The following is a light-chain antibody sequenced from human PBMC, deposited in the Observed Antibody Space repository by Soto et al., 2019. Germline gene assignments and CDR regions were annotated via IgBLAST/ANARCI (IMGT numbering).Light chain of an antibody. CDR1: HSVGGN. V-gene: IGKV3-15*01. Sequence: EMVMTQSPATLYVSPGESATLSCRASHSVGGNFAGYQQKPGRAPRLLIYGASIRATGTPTRFSGRGSGTDFSLSIMSLTAEDFAVYYSQEYTEWSSTFGQGPKVHI. CDR2: GAS. CDR3: QEYTEWSST. J-gene: IGKJ2*01.